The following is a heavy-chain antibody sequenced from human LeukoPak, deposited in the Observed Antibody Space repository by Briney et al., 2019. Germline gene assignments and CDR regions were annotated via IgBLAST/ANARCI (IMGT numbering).Heavy chain of an antibody. CDR1: GGTFSSYY. CDR3: ARDPFGTRWLQLPHPDAFDI. Sequence: ASVKVSCKASGGTFSSYYMHWVRQAPGQGLEWMGGIIPIFGTANYAQKFQGRVTITADESTSTAYMELSSLRSEDTAVYYCARDPFGTRWLQLPHPDAFDIWGQGTMVTVSS. J-gene: IGHJ3*02. V-gene: IGHV1-69*13. D-gene: IGHD5-24*01. CDR2: IIPIFGTA.